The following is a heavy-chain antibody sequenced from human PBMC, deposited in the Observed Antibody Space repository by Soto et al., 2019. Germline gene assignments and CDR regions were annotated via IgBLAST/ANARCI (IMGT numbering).Heavy chain of an antibody. Sequence: SETLSLTCTLSGDSITSGGYFWTWIRQHPGKGLEWIGCLYYTGVTFYNPSLKSRLSISVDTSKNQFSLNLRSVTAADTAIYYCARDLRGRGSGRFDPWGQGTLVNVSS. CDR1: GDSITSGGYF. D-gene: IGHD3-10*01. CDR2: LYYTGVT. J-gene: IGHJ5*02. CDR3: ARDLRGRGSGRFDP. V-gene: IGHV4-31*03.